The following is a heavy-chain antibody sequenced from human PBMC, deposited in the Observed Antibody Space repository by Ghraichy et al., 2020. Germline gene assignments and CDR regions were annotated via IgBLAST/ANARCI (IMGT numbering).Heavy chain of an antibody. Sequence: SVKVSCKASGGTFSSYAISWVRQAPGQGLEWMGGIIPIFGTANYAQKFQGRVTITTDESTSTAYMELSSLRSEDTAVYYCARAPWYYGSGSYLSYYYYGMDVWGQGTTVTVSS. D-gene: IGHD3-10*01. J-gene: IGHJ6*02. CDR3: ARAPWYYGSGSYLSYYYYGMDV. CDR1: GGTFSSYA. CDR2: IIPIFGTA. V-gene: IGHV1-69*05.